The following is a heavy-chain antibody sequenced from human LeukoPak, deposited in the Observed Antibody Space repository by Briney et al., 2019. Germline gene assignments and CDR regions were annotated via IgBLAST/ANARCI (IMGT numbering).Heavy chain of an antibody. CDR1: GFTFGSFS. J-gene: IGHJ4*02. D-gene: IGHD2-15*01. V-gene: IGHV3-21*01. CDR2: IISSGAYI. CDR3: ARDQLAATPKVR. Sequence: PGGSLRLSCAASGFTFGSFSMNWVRQAPGKGLEWVSSIISSGAYIYYADSMKGRFTISRDRAKNSLYLQMNSLRAEDPAVYYCARDQLAATPKVRWGEGALLTLS.